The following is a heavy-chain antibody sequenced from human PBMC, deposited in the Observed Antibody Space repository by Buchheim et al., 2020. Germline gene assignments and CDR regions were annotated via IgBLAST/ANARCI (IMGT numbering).Heavy chain of an antibody. D-gene: IGHD2-2*01. Sequence: QVQLQESGPGLVKPSETLSLTCTVSGGSISSYYWSWIRQPPGKGLEWIGYIYYSGSTNYNPSLKSRVTISVDTSKNQFSLKLSSVTAADTAVYYCARGGDIVVVPAAMGLGGMDVWGQGTT. CDR1: GGSISSYY. CDR3: ARGGDIVVVPAAMGLGGMDV. J-gene: IGHJ6*02. CDR2: IYYSGST. V-gene: IGHV4-59*01.